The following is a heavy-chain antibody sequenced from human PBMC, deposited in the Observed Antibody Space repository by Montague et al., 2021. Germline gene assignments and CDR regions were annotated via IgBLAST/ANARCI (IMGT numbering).Heavy chain of an antibody. CDR1: AASITRTIYY. CDR3: ARVFSSWYVGWFDP. J-gene: IGHJ5*02. Sequence: SETLSLTCTVSAASITRTIYYWGWIRQSPGKGLAWIGCLYYSGNSFYQTSLKSRITMAVDTSKNQFPLKLSSVTAADTAIYYCARVFSSWYVGWFDPWGQGSLVTVSS. D-gene: IGHD6-13*01. CDR2: LYYSGNS. V-gene: IGHV4-39*06.